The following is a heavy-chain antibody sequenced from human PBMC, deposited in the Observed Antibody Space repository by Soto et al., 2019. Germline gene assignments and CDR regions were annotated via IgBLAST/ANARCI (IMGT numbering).Heavy chain of an antibody. J-gene: IGHJ4*02. CDR1: GGAVYADGYY. D-gene: IGHD1-26*01. V-gene: IGHV4-39*01. CDR3: ARRSLGRSYNF. Sequence: SETLSLTCTVSGGAVYADGYYWGWIRQPPGKGLEWVGNIYYSGTTYYNPSLESRVTISIDASKNQFSLKMNSVTAADTAVYFCARRSLGRSYNFWGPGTLVTVSS. CDR2: IYYSGTT.